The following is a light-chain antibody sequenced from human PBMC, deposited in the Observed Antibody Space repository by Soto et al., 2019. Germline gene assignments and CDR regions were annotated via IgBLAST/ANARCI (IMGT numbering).Light chain of an antibody. CDR2: AVS. CDR1: RTVDSTY. Sequence: EIVLTQSPGTLSLSPGERATISCRASRTVDSTYLAWYQQKPGQAPRLLIYAVSTRATGIPDRFSGSGSGTDFTLTISRLEPEDFAVYHCQQYVGSSRTFGQGTKVDI. CDR3: QQYVGSSRT. V-gene: IGKV3-20*01. J-gene: IGKJ1*01.